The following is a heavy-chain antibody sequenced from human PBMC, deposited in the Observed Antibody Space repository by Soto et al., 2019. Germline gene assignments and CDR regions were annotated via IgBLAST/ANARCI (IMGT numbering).Heavy chain of an antibody. CDR1: GGSFSGYY. D-gene: IGHD3-16*02. CDR2: INHSGST. V-gene: IGHV4-34*01. J-gene: IGHJ4*02. CDR3: AREPYDYIWGSYRPYYFDY. Sequence: QVQLQQWGAGLLKPSETLSLTCAVYGGSFSGYYWSWIRQPPGKGLEWIGEINHSGSTNYNPSLTSRVTISVDTSKNQFSLKLSSVTAADTAVYYCAREPYDYIWGSYRPYYFDYWGQGTLVTVSS.